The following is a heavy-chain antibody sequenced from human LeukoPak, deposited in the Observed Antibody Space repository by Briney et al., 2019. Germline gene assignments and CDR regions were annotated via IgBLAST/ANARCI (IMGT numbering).Heavy chain of an antibody. D-gene: IGHD3-10*01. Sequence: SETLSLTCTVSGGSISSSSYCWGWIRQPPGKGLEWIGVICYSGSTYYNPSLKSGVTISEDTSKNQFSLKLSSVTAADTAVYYCARYYYNSGTSRYFDLWGRGTLVTVSS. CDR3: ARYYYNSGTSRYFDL. J-gene: IGHJ2*01. V-gene: IGHV4-39*01. CDR2: ICYSGST. CDR1: GGSISSSSYC.